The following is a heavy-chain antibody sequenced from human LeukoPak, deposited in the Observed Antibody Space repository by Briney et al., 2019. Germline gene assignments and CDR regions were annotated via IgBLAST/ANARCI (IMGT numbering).Heavy chain of an antibody. CDR1: GFTFSGYY. D-gene: IGHD3-10*01. V-gene: IGHV3-7*01. J-gene: IGHJ4*02. CDR2: IKQDGSDK. CDR3: ARVRYYYGSGSKVSFDY. Sequence: GGSLRLSCAASGFTFSGYYMSWVRQAPGKGLEWVANIKQDGSDKHYVDSVKGRFTISRDNAKNSLYLRMNSLRAEDTAVYYCARVRYYYGSGSKVSFDYWGQGTLVIVSS.